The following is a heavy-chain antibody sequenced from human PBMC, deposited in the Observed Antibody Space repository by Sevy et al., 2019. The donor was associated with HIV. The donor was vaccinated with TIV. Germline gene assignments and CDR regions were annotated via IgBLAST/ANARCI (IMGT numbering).Heavy chain of an antibody. CDR3: ARGGYTYGKGYSDY. Sequence: SETLSLTCGVSGYSISSGYYWGWIRQPPGKGLEWIGSIYHSGSTYSNPSLKSRVTISVDTSKNQFSLKLSSVTAADTAVYYCARGGYTYGKGYSDYWGQGTLVTVSS. CDR2: IYHSGST. CDR1: GYSISSGYY. D-gene: IGHD5-18*01. V-gene: IGHV4-38-2*01. J-gene: IGHJ4*02.